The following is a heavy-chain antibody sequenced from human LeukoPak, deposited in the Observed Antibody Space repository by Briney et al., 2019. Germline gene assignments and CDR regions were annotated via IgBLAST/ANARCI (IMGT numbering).Heavy chain of an antibody. J-gene: IGHJ5*02. Sequence: ASVKVSCKASGYTFTSYDINWVRQAPGQGLEWMGWINPNSGGTNYAQKFQGRVTMTRDTSISTAYMELSRLRSDDTAVYYCARVLRVTSWYGEEWFDPWGQGTLVTVSS. V-gene: IGHV1-2*02. D-gene: IGHD6-13*01. CDR3: ARVLRVTSWYGEEWFDP. CDR1: GYTFTSYD. CDR2: INPNSGGT.